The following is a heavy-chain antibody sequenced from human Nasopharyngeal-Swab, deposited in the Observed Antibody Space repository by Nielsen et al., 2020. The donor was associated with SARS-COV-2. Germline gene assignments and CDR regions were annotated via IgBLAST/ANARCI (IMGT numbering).Heavy chain of an antibody. CDR1: GYTFTNYY. D-gene: IGHD6-19*01. Sequence: ASVKVSCKPTGYTFTNYYIHWVRQAPGQGLQWMGVINPSGGTTSSAQGFQGRIIMTRDTSSGTLYMELRTLRLEDTAVYYCARGGEQHLVVAGPTAFDPWGQGTLVSVSS. J-gene: IGHJ5*02. V-gene: IGHV1-46*01. CDR3: ARGGEQHLVVAGPTAFDP. CDR2: INPSGGTT.